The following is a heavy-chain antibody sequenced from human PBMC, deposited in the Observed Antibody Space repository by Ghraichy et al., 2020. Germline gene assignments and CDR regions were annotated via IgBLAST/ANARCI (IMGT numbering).Heavy chain of an antibody. J-gene: IGHJ4*02. CDR3: ASGTGWLQTY. D-gene: IGHD5-18*01. Sequence: SETLSLTCTVSGGSISNYYCNWFRQPPGKGLEWIGYVHGSGSTKYHPSLESRVTVSSDTAKNEFSLNLTSMTPADTAVYYCASGTGWLQTYWGQGTLVTVSS. CDR1: GGSISNYY. V-gene: IGHV4-59*01. CDR2: VHGSGST.